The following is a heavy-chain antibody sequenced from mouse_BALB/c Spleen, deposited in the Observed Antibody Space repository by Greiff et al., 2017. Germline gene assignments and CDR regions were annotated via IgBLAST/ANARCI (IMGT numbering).Heavy chain of an antibody. J-gene: IGHJ4*01. CDR1: GFSLTSYG. CDR2: IWSGGST. CDR3: ATLLRLYAMDY. D-gene: IGHD1-2*01. V-gene: IGHV2-2*02. Sequence: VQLQESGPGLVQPSQSLSITCTVSGFSLTSYGVHWVRQSPGKGLEWLGVIWSGGSTDYNAAFISSLSISKDNSKSQVFFKMNSLQANDTAIYYCATLLRLYAMDYWGQGTSVTVSS.